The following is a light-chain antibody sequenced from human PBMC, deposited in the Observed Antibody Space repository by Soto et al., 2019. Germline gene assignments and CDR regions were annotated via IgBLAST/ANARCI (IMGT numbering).Light chain of an antibody. Sequence: DIVLTQSPGTLSLSPGERANLSCRASQSVSSNYLAWYQQKPGQAPRLLTYGASSRATGVPDRFSGSGSGTDFTLTISRLEPGDFAVYSCQHYGTSRVTFGPGTKVDIK. J-gene: IGKJ3*01. CDR1: QSVSSNY. V-gene: IGKV3-20*01. CDR2: GAS. CDR3: QHYGTSRVT.